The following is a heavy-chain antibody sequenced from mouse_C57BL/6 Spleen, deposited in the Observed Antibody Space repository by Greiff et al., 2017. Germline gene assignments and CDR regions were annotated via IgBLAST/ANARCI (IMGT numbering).Heavy chain of an antibody. D-gene: IGHD2-4*01. V-gene: IGHV1-74*01. J-gene: IGHJ3*01. CDR1: GYTFTSYW. CDR2: IHPSDSDT. CDR3: AIKKDLSDYDYDWFAY. Sequence: VQLQQPGAELVKPGASVKVSCKASGYTFTSYWMHWVKQRPGQGLEWIGRIHPSDSDTTYNQKFKGKATLTVDKSSSTAYMQLSSLTSEDSAVYYCAIKKDLSDYDYDWFAYWGQGTLVTVSA.